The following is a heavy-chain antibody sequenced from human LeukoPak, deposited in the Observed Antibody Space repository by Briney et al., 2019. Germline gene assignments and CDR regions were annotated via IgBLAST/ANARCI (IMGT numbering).Heavy chain of an antibody. J-gene: IGHJ5*02. CDR3: ARDVGRIAARVRNWFDP. V-gene: IGHV1-2*02. CDR1: GYTFTGYY. D-gene: IGHD6-6*01. Sequence: ASVKVSCKASGYTFTGYYMHWVRQAPGQGLEWMGWINPNSGGTNYAQKFQGRVTMTRDTSISTAYMELSRLRSDGTAVYYCARDVGRIAARVRNWFDPWGQGTLVTVSS. CDR2: INPNSGGT.